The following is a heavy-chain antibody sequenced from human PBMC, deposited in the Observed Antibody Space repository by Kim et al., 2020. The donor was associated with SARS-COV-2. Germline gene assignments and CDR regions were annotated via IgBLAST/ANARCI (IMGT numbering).Heavy chain of an antibody. CDR1: GFTFSSYA. D-gene: IGHD3-16*02. V-gene: IGHV3-23*01. J-gene: IGHJ4*02. CDR3: ATGGGIMITFGGVIVQYYFDY. CDR2: ISGSGGST. Sequence: GGSLRLSCAASGFTFSSYAMSWVRQAPGKGLEWVSVISGSGGSTYYADSVKGRFTISRDSSKNTLYLQMNSLRAEDTAVYYCATGGGIMITFGGVIVQYYFDYWGQGTLVTVSS.